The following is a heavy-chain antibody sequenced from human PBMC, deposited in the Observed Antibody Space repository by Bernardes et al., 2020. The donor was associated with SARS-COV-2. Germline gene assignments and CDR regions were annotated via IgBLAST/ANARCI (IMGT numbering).Heavy chain of an antibody. CDR3: ARRRDYGDYFDY. CDR2: IHYSGST. Sequence: AESLSLTCTVSGCSISSSGYHWGWLRHPPGKGLEWIGNIHYSGSTYYNPSLKSRVTISVDTSKNQFSLKLSSVTAADTAVYYCARRRDYGDYFDYWGQGTLVTVSS. CDR1: GCSISSSGYH. V-gene: IGHV4-39*01. D-gene: IGHD4-17*01. J-gene: IGHJ4*02.